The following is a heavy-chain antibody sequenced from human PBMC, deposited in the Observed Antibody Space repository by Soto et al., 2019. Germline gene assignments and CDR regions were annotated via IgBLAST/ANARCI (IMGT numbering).Heavy chain of an antibody. D-gene: IGHD4-4*01. J-gene: IGHJ6*02. CDR2: IDPSDSYT. CDR1: GYSFTSYW. Sequence: LGESLKISCKGSGYSFTSYWISWVRQMPGKGLEWMGRIDPSDSYTNYSPSFQGHVTISADKSISTAYLQWSSLKASDTAMYYCASWRLRTVTDYGMDVWGQGTTVTVPS. V-gene: IGHV5-10-1*01. CDR3: ASWRLRTVTDYGMDV.